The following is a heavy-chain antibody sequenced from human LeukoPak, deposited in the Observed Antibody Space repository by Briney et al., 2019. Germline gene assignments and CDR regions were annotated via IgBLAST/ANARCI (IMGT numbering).Heavy chain of an antibody. J-gene: IGHJ4*02. Sequence: SETLSLTCAVYGGSFSGYYWSWIRQPPGKGLEWIGEINHSGSTNYNPSLKSRVTISVDTSKNQFSLKLSSVTAADTAVYYCARGPHYYDSSGYYPTWGQGTLATVSS. CDR3: ARGPHYYDSSGYYPT. V-gene: IGHV4-34*01. CDR2: INHSGST. CDR1: GGSFSGYY. D-gene: IGHD3-22*01.